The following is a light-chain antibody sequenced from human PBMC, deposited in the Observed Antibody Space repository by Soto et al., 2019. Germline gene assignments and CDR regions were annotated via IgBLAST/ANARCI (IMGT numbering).Light chain of an antibody. CDR2: DVS. CDR1: SSDVGGYNY. J-gene: IGLJ2*01. V-gene: IGLV2-14*01. Sequence: QSVLTQPASVSGSAGQAITISCTGTSSDVGGYNYVSWYQQHPGKAPKLMIYDVSNRPSGVSNRFSGSKSGNTASLTISGLQAEDEAHYYCSSYTSSSTLVFGGGTKLTLL. CDR3: SSYTSSSTLV.